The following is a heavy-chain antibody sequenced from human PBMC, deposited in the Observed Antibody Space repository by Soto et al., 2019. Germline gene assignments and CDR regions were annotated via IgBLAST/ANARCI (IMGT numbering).Heavy chain of an antibody. CDR3: ARGGYYYDSSGYYSPLDP. CDR2: IYYSGST. V-gene: IGHV4-31*03. Sequence: SETLSLTCTVSGGSISSGGYYWSWIRQHPGKGLEWIGYIYYSGSTYYNPSLKSRVTISVDTSKNQFSLKLSSVTAADTAVYYCARGGYYYDSSGYYSPLDPWGQGTLVTVS. D-gene: IGHD3-22*01. CDR1: GGSISSGGYY. J-gene: IGHJ5*02.